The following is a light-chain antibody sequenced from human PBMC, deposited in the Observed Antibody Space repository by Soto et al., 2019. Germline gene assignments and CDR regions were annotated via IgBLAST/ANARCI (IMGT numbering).Light chain of an antibody. CDR3: GTWDIALSVVL. V-gene: IGLV1-51*01. CDR2: DNT. J-gene: IGLJ2*01. Sequence: QAVVTQPPSVSAAPGQRVTISCSGSSNIGHNYVTWYQQLPGTAPKLLIYDNTKRPSGIPDRFSGSKSGTSATLDITGLQTGDEADYYCGTWDIALSVVLFGGGTKVTVL. CDR1: SNIGHNY.